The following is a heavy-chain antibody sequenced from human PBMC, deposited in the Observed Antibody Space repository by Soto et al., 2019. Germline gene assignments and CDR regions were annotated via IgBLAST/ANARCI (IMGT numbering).Heavy chain of an antibody. CDR2: MNPNSGNT. Sequence: ASVRVSCKASGYTFTSYDINWVRQATGQGLERMGWMNPNSGNTGYAQKIQGRVTMTRNTSISTAYMELSSLRSEDTAVYYCASWLGYCSGGSCYDAFDIWGQGTMVTV. D-gene: IGHD2-15*01. J-gene: IGHJ3*02. CDR1: GYTFTSYD. V-gene: IGHV1-8*01. CDR3: ASWLGYCSGGSCYDAFDI.